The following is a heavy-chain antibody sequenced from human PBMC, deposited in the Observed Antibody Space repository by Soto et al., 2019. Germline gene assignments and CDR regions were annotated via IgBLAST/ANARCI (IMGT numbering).Heavy chain of an antibody. Sequence: GGPLRLSCAISGFSVSSNYLSWVRQAPGKGLEWVSVHYSGGSTYYADSVQGRFTISRDKSNNTLYLQMRRVRAEDTAVYFCARHRHPRGTVGATSPLDPWGQGTQVTV. J-gene: IGHJ5*02. CDR3: ARHRHPRGTVGATSPLDP. CDR1: GFSVSSNY. V-gene: IGHV3-53*01. CDR2: HYSGGST. D-gene: IGHD1-26*01.